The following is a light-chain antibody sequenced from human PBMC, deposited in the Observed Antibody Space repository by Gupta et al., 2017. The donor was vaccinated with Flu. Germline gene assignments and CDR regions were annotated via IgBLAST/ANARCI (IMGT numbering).Light chain of an antibody. CDR1: QGISNY. J-gene: IGKJ4*01. Sequence: DIQMPQSPSSLSASVGDRVTITCRESQGISNYLAWYQQKPGKVPKLLIYAASTLQSGVPSRFSGSGSGTDFTLTISSLQPEDVATYYCQKYNSAPPLTFGGGTKVEIK. V-gene: IGKV1-27*01. CDR3: QKYNSAPPLT. CDR2: AAS.